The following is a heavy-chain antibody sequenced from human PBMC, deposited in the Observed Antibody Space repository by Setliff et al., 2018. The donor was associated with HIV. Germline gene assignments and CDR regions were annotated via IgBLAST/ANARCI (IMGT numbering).Heavy chain of an antibody. Sequence: ASVKVSCKASGYIFTTYALNWVRQAPGQGLEWMGWMNTATGHPTYDQAFRGRFALSLDTSVNTAYLQISYLKAEEDTAVYYCARGGYDWNGIDHWGPGTLVTVSS. CDR2: MNTATGHP. CDR3: ARGGYDWNGIDH. D-gene: IGHD1-20*01. J-gene: IGHJ4*02. V-gene: IGHV7-4-1*02. CDR1: GYIFTTYA.